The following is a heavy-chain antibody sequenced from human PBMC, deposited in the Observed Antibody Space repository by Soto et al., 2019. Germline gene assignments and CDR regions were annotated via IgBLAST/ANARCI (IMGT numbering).Heavy chain of an antibody. CDR1: GGSISSSSYY. CDR2: IYYSGST. Sequence: PSETLSLTCTVSGGSISSSSYYWGWIRQPPGKGLEWIGSIYYSGSTYYNPSLKSRVTISVDTSKNQFSLKLSSVTAADTAVYYCARQGYDVNWFDPWGQGTLVTVSS. CDR3: ARQGYDVNWFDP. D-gene: IGHD3-16*01. J-gene: IGHJ5*02. V-gene: IGHV4-39*01.